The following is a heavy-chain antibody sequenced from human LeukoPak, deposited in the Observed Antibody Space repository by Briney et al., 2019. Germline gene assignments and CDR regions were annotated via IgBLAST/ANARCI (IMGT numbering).Heavy chain of an antibody. V-gene: IGHV4-59*01. CDR2: IYYSGST. D-gene: IGHD5-12*01. Sequence: PSETLSLTCTVSGGSISSYYWSWIRQPPGKGLEWIGYIYYSGSTNYNPSLKSRVTISVDTSKNQFSLKLSSVTAADTAVYYCARSGYDYQADYWGQGTLVTVSS. J-gene: IGHJ4*02. CDR3: ARSGYDYQADY. CDR1: GGSISSYY.